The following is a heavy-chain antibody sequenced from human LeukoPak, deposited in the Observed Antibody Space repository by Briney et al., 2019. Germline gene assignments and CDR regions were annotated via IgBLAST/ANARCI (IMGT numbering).Heavy chain of an antibody. CDR3: ARDSIERGSGSSSS. V-gene: IGHV1-2*06. J-gene: IGHJ5*02. D-gene: IGHD3-10*01. CDR1: GYTFTGYY. CDR2: INPNSGGT. Sequence: GASVKVSCKASGYTFTGYYMHWVRQAPGQGLEWMGRINPNSGGTNYAQKFQGRVTMTRDTSISTAYMELRSLRSDDTAVYYCARDSIERGSGSSSSWGQGTLVTVSS.